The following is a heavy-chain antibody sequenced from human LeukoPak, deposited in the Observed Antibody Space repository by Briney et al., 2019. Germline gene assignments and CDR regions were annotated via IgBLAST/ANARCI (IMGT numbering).Heavy chain of an antibody. CDR2: INWNSGSI. V-gene: IGHV3-9*03. CDR3: AKGGGSSPDQHEYFQH. J-gene: IGHJ1*01. CDR1: GFTFDDYA. D-gene: IGHD2-15*01. Sequence: PGRSLRLSCAASGFTFDDYAMHWLRQAPGKGLEWVSGINWNSGSIGYADSVKGRFTISRDNAKNSLYLQMNSLRAEDMALYYCAKGGGSSPDQHEYFQHWGQGTLVTVSS.